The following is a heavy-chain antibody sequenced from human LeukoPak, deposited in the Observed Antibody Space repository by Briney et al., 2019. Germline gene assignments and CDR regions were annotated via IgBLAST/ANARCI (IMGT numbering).Heavy chain of an antibody. CDR2: INHSGST. V-gene: IGHV4-34*01. CDR3: ARSTPYYYDSSGYYYRTPFDY. J-gene: IGHJ4*02. CDR1: GGSFSGYY. D-gene: IGHD3-22*01. Sequence: SETLSLTCAVYGGSFSGYYWSWIRQPPGNGLEWIGEINHSGSTNYNPSLKSRVTISVDTSKNQFSLKLSSVTAADTAVYYCARSTPYYYDSSGYYYRTPFDYWGQGTPVTVSS.